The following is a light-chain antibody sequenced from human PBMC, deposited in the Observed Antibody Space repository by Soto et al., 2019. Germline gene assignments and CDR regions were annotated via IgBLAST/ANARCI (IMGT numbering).Light chain of an antibody. Sequence: EIVLTQSPGTLPLSPGERATLSCRASQSVSSSYLAWYQQTPGQAPRLLVYDTSYRATGVPDRFSGSGSGTVFTIRISRLEPEDSAVYYCQQYDSSSWTFGQGTKVEIK. CDR1: QSVSSSY. J-gene: IGKJ1*01. CDR2: DTS. V-gene: IGKV3-20*01. CDR3: QQYDSSSWT.